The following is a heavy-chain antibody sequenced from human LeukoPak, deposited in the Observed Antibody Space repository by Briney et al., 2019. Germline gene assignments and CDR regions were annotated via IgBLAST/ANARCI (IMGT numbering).Heavy chain of an antibody. CDR3: AREGLYSENWFDP. J-gene: IGHJ5*02. Sequence: SQTPSLTCTVSGGSISSGSYYWSWIRQPAGKGLEWIGRTYTRGSTNYNPSLKSRVTISVDTSKNQFSLKLSSVTAADTAVYYCAREGLYSENWFDPWGQGTLVTVSS. CDR2: TYTRGST. V-gene: IGHV4-61*02. CDR1: GGSISSGSYY. D-gene: IGHD3-10*02.